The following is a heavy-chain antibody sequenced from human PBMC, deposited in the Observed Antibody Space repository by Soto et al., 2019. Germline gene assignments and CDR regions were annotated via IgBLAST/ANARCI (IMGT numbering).Heavy chain of an antibody. J-gene: IGHJ6*02. CDR3: ASLMVTYGMDV. D-gene: IGHD2-21*02. Sequence: QVQLVQSGAEVKKPGSSVKVSCKASGGTFSSYAISWVRQAPGQGLEWMGGIIPIFGTANYAQKFQGIVTLTAEEPTIKTKEELGSLPSVDTAVLDCASLMVTYGMDVWGQGTTVTVSS. V-gene: IGHV1-69*12. CDR1: GGTFSSYA. CDR2: IIPIFGTA.